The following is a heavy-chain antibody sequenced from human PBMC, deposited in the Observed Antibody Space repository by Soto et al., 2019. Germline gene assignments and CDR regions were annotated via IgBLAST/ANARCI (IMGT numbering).Heavy chain of an antibody. CDR1: GGSISSYY. D-gene: IGHD3-9*01. V-gene: IGHV4-59*01. J-gene: IGHJ4*02. CDR2: IYYSGST. Sequence: QVQLHESGPGLVKPSETLSLTCTVSGGSISSYYWSWIRQPPGKGLEWIGYIYYSGSTNYNPSLKSRVTISVDTSKNQFSLKLSSVTAADTAVYYCARSHYDMLTGYVYWGQGTLVTVSS. CDR3: ARSHYDMLTGYVY.